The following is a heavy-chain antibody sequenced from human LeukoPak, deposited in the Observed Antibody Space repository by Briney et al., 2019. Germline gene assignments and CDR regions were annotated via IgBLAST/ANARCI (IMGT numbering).Heavy chain of an antibody. Sequence: ASVKVSCKASGYTFTSYYIHWVRQAPGQGLEWMGIINPSGGSTSYAQKLQGRVTMTRDTSTRTVYMELSSLRSEDTAVYYCARLPYDSSARGDYWGQGTLVTVSS. V-gene: IGHV1-46*01. CDR1: GYTFTSYY. D-gene: IGHD3-22*01. CDR2: INPSGGST. CDR3: ARLPYDSSARGDY. J-gene: IGHJ4*02.